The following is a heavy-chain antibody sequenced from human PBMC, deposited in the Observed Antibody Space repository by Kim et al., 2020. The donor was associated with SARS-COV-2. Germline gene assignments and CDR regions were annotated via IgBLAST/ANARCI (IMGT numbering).Heavy chain of an antibody. D-gene: IGHD4-17*01. CDR2: A. Sequence: ANYAQKCKGRVTITADETTSTACMEMSSVRSEDTAVYYCARSTVVNGIDYWGQGTLVTVSS. J-gene: IGHJ4*02. CDR3: ARSTVVNGIDY. V-gene: IGHV1-69*01.